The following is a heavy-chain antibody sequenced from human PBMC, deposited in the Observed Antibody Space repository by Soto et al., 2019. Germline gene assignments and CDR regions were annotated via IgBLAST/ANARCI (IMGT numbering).Heavy chain of an antibody. CDR2: ISFDGNIK. CDR3: AKVSVGSMITFGGGIAS. J-gene: IGHJ5*01. V-gene: IGHV3-30*18. D-gene: IGHD3-16*01. CDR1: GFTFSTYG. Sequence: QVQLVESGGGVVQPGRSLRLSCAASGFTFSTYGMHWVRQAPGKGLEWVAVISFDGNIKYYAVSVKGRFTISRDSSKTTLFRQMDSLRAEDAAVYFCAKVSVGSMITFGGGIASWGQGTLVTVSS.